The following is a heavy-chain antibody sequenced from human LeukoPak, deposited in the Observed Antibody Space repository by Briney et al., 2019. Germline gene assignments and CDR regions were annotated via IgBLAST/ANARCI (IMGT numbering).Heavy chain of an antibody. CDR2: IIPIFGTA. CDR1: GGTFSSYA. V-gene: IGHV1-69*01. Sequence: SVKVSCKASGGTFSSYAISWVRQAPGQGLEWMGGIIPIFGTANYAQKFQGRVTITADESTSTACMELSSLRSEDTAVYYCARGPSTTVTTPWRWFDPWGQGTLVTVSS. CDR3: ARGPSTTVTTPWRWFDP. J-gene: IGHJ5*02. D-gene: IGHD4-17*01.